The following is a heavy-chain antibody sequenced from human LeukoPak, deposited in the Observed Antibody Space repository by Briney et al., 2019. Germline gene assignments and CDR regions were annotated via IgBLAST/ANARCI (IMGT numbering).Heavy chain of an antibody. CDR2: INHSGST. J-gene: IGHJ6*02. CDR3: ARWGYYYYGMDV. D-gene: IGHD1-26*01. CDR1: GGSFSGYY. V-gene: IGHV4-34*01. Sequence: PSETLSLTCAVYGGSFSGYYWSWIRQPPGKGLEWIGEINHSGSTNYNPSLKSRVTISVDTSKNQFSLKLSSVTAADTAVYYCARWGYYYYGMDVWGQGTTVTVSS.